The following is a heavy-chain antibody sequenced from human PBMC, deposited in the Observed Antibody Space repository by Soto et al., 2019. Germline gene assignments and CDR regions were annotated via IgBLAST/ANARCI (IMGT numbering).Heavy chain of an antibody. V-gene: IGHV1-58*02. CDR3: AADLAPTDPYNGFEP. J-gene: IGHJ5*02. D-gene: IGHD1-1*01. Sequence: QIQLVQFGPEVRKPGTPVKVSCKASGFTFSSCGIHWVRQARGQRLEWRGWIVVGSGNTNYAQKFQERVTITRDVATNAAYRELTSRRSDDTAVYYFAADLAPTDPYNGFEPWGQGTLVTVSS. CDR2: IVVGSGNT. CDR1: GFTFSSCG.